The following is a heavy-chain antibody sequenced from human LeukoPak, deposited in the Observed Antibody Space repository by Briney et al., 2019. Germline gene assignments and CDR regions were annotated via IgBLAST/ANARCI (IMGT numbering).Heavy chain of an antibody. V-gene: IGHV3-7*01. CDR2: IKQDGSEK. CDR1: GFTFSSYW. Sequence: GGSLRLSCAASGFTFSSYWMSWVCQAPGKGLEWVANIKQDGSEKYYLDSVKGRFTISRDNAKNSLYLQMNSRRAEDTAMYYCAKEDGPQTWLVEGSFDYWSQGTLVTVSS. J-gene: IGHJ4*02. CDR3: AKEDGPQTWLVEGSFDY. D-gene: IGHD6-19*01.